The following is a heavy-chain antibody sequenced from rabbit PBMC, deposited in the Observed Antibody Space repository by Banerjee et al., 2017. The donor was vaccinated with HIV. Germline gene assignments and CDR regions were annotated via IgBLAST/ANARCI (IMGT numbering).Heavy chain of an antibody. Sequence: QSLEESGGELVKPEGSLTLTCTASGFSFSNKYVMCWVRQAPGKGLEWIGIIYAGSGSTDYASWVNGRFTISSDNAQNTVDLQMNSLTAADTATYFCARGAGSSSGYYYLWGPGTLVTVS. CDR3: ARGAGSSSGYYYL. CDR2: IYAGSGST. V-gene: IGHV1S40*01. J-gene: IGHJ4*01. D-gene: IGHD1-1*01. CDR1: GFSFSNKYV.